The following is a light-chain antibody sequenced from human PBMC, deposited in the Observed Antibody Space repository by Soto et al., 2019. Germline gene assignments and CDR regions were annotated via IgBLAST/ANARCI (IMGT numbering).Light chain of an antibody. CDR1: SSDVGAYTY. CDR2: DVS. CDR3: TSYTSNSTPSV. V-gene: IGLV2-14*01. Sequence: QSALTQPASVSGSPGQSITISCAGTSSDVGAYTYVSWYQQHPGKAPKLMIYDVSNRPSGVSNRFSGSKSGNTAFLIISGLQAEDEADYYCTSYTSNSTPSVFAGGTEV. J-gene: IGLJ1*01.